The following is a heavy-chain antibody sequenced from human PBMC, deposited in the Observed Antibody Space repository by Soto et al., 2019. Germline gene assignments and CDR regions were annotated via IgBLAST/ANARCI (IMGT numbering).Heavy chain of an antibody. CDR1: GYSFTSYG. CDR2: ISAYNGNT. V-gene: IGHV1-18*01. CDR3: TTDPVTMIVVVPSSG. J-gene: IGHJ4*02. Sequence: ASVKVSCKASGYSFTSYGISWVRQAPGQGLEWMGWISAYNGNTKYAQKLQGRVTMTTDTSTSTAYMELRSLRSDDTAVYYCTTDPVTMIVVVPSSGWGQGTLVTV. D-gene: IGHD3-22*01.